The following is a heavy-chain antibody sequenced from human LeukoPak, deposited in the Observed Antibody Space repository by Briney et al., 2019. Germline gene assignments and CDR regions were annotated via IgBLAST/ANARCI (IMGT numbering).Heavy chain of an antibody. V-gene: IGHV1-3*01. D-gene: IGHD4-17*01. CDR3: GTTVNYYYGMGV. CDR1: GYTFTSYA. CDR2: INAGNGNT. J-gene: IGHJ6*02. Sequence: ASVKVSCKASGYTFTSYAMHWVRQAPGQRLEWMGWINAGNGNTKYSQKFQGRVTITRDTSASTAYMELSSLRSEDTAVYYCGTTVNYYYGMGVWGQGTTVTVSS.